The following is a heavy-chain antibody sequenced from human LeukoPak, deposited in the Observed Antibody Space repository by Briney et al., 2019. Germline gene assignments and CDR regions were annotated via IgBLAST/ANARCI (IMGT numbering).Heavy chain of an antibody. CDR2: ISSSGSTI. J-gene: IGHJ3*02. V-gene: IGHV3-11*04. CDR3: ARSVVPAALDAFDI. Sequence: GGSLRLSCAASGFTFSDYYMSWIRQAPGKGLEWVSYISSSGSTIYYADSVKGRFTISRDNAKNSLYLQMNRLRAEDTAVYYCARSVVPAALDAFDIWGQGTMVTVSS. CDR1: GFTFSDYY. D-gene: IGHD2-2*01.